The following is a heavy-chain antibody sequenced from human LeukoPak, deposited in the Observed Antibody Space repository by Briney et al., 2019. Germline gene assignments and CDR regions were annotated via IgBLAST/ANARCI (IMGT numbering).Heavy chain of an antibody. Sequence: SETLSLTCAVYGGSFSGYYGSWIRQPPGKGLEWIGEINHSGSTNYNPSLKSRVTISVDTSKNQFSLKLSSVTAADTAVYYCARGLSGYYGSFDYWGQGTLVTVSS. D-gene: IGHD3-22*01. CDR1: GGSFSGYY. CDR3: ARGLSGYYGSFDY. V-gene: IGHV4-34*01. CDR2: INHSGST. J-gene: IGHJ4*02.